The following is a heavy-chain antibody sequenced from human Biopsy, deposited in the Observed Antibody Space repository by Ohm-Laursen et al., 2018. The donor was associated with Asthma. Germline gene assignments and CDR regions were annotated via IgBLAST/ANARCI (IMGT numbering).Heavy chain of an antibody. D-gene: IGHD2-15*01. Sequence: SLRLSCSASGFTVSRDHMFWVRQAPGKGLEWVSVIYSGGTSDTADSVRGRFTISRDNAKNSLYLQMNSLRAEDTALYYCARGGGAMDVWGQGTTVTVSS. CDR2: IYSGGTS. CDR1: GFTVSRDH. CDR3: ARGGGAMDV. V-gene: IGHV3-53*01. J-gene: IGHJ6*02.